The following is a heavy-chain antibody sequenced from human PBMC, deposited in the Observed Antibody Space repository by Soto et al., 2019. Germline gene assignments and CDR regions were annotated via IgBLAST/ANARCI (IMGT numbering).Heavy chain of an antibody. CDR3: ARDRSALGYCSGGSCWAYDY. CDR1: GGTFSSYA. V-gene: IGHV1-18*01. Sequence: GASVKVSCKASGGTFSSYAISWVRQAPGQGLEWMGGIIANNGTTNYAQKLQGRVTMTTDTSTSTAYMELRSLRSDDTAVYYCARDRSALGYCSGGSCWAYDYWGQGTLVTVSS. D-gene: IGHD2-15*01. J-gene: IGHJ4*02. CDR2: IIANNGTT.